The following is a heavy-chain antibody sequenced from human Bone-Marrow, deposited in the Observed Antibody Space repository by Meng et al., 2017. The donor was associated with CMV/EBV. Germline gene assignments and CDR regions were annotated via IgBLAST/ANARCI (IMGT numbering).Heavy chain of an antibody. CDR3: AKSPRRDGYNWYHYFDY. V-gene: IGHV3-74*01. D-gene: IGHD5-24*01. Sequence: GESLKISCAVSGFTFSSYWMHWVRQAPGKGLVWVSRINSDGSSTSYADSVKGRFTISRDNAKNTLYLQMNSLRAEDTAVYYCAKSPRRDGYNWYHYFDYWGQGTLVTAPQ. CDR1: GFTFSSYW. CDR2: INSDGSST. J-gene: IGHJ4*02.